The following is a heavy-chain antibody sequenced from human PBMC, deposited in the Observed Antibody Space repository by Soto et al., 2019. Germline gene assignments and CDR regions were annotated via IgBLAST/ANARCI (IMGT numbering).Heavy chain of an antibody. D-gene: IGHD5-18*01. CDR2: IYDGGKT. Sequence: PGGSLRLSCAASGFTVSSNYMSWVRQAPGKGLEWVSVIYDGGKTYYADSVKGRFTVSRDSSKNTVYLQMNSLRVEDTAVYYCVRDTQKLEKDSYGYFDHWGQGALVTVSS. CDR1: GFTVSSNY. V-gene: IGHV3-66*01. J-gene: IGHJ4*02. CDR3: VRDTQKLEKDSYGYFDH.